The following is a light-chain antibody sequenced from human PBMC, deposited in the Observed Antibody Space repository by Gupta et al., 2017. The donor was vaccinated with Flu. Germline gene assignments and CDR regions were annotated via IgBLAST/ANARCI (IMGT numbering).Light chain of an antibody. J-gene: IGLJ2*01. CDR2: DDS. CDR3: HVWDRSSDHLV. V-gene: IGLV3-21*02. Sequence: GQTTKITGAGNNIGSKSVSWYQQKPGQAPGLVVHDDSDRPSGIPERFSGSNYGNAATMTISGVEAGDEADYYCHVWDRSSDHLVFGGGTKLTVL. CDR1: NIGSKS.